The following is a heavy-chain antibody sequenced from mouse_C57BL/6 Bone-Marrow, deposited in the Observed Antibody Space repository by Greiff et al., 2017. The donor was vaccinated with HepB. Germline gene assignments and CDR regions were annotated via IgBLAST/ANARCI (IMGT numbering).Heavy chain of an antibody. J-gene: IGHJ3*01. D-gene: IGHD2-12*01. CDR3: ARGGTYTPTYYIFAY. CDR1: DSEVFPIAY. Sequence: VQLQQSGSELRSPGSSVKLSCKDFDSEVFPIAYMSWVRQKPGHGFEWIGGILPSIGRTIYGEKFEDKATLDEDTLSNTAFLELNSLTSEDSAIYYCARGGTYTPTYYIFAYWGQGTLVTVSA. V-gene: IGHV15-2*01. CDR2: ILPSIGRT.